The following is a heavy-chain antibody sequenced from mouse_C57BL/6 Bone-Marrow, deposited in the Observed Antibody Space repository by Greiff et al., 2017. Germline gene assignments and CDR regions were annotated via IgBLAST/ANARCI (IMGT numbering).Heavy chain of an antibody. CDR3: ATPTIVTTRVGYYAMDD. D-gene: IGHD2-5*01. V-gene: IGHV1-80*01. CDR2: FHPGDGDT. Sequence: QVQLQQSGAELVKPGASVKISCKASGYAFSNYWMNWVKQRPGKGLEWIGQFHPGDGDTNYNGTFKGKATLTADKSSNTAYMQLSSLTSEDSAVYFCATPTIVTTRVGYYAMDDWGQGTSVTVSS. CDR1: GYAFSNYW. J-gene: IGHJ4*01.